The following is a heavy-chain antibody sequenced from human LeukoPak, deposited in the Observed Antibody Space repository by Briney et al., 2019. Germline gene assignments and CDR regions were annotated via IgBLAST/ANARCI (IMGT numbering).Heavy chain of an antibody. D-gene: IGHD3-22*01. CDR3: GGDSSGPYY. Sequence: PGGSLRLSCAASGFTFSISAMSWVRQAPGKGLEWVSGINWNGGRTGYADSMKGRFIISRDNAKNSLYLQVNSLRAEDTALYFGGGDSSGPYYWGQGTLVTVSS. CDR1: GFTFSISA. CDR2: INWNGGRT. J-gene: IGHJ4*02. V-gene: IGHV3-20*04.